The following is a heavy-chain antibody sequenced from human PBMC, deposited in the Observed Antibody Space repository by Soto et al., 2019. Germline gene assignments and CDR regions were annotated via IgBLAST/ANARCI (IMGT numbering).Heavy chain of an antibody. CDR3: AKGRIGARDGMDV. D-gene: IGHD6-6*01. J-gene: IGHJ6*02. CDR1: GFTFSNGA. Sequence: ESGGGLVQPGGSLRLSCAASGFTFSNGAMAWVRQAPGRGLEWVSTIGGGGGTYYAESVKGRFTISRDKSKNTLYLQMNSLRAEDTAVYYCAKGRIGARDGMDVWGQGTTVTVTS. V-gene: IGHV3-23*01. CDR2: IGGGGGT.